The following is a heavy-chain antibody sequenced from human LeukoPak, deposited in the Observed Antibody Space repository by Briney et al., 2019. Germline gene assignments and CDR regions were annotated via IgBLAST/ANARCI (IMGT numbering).Heavy chain of an antibody. Sequence: PGGSLRLSCAASGFTFSTYWMSWVRQAPGKGLEWVANIKEDGSEKYYGNSVKGRFTISRDNAKNSLYLQMNSLRAEDTAVYYCARDSSGYQWGQGTLVTVSS. CDR1: GFTFSTYW. J-gene: IGHJ4*02. CDR2: IKEDGSEK. CDR3: ARDSSGYQ. V-gene: IGHV3-7*01. D-gene: IGHD3-22*01.